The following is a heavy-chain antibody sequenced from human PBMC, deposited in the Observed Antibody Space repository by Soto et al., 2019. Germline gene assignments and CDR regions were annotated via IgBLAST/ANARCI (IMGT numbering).Heavy chain of an antibody. D-gene: IGHD3-3*01. CDR3: ARLALEWLPMGGDYYYYMDV. Sequence: SETLSLTCTVSGGSISSYYWSWIRQPPGKGLEWIGYIYYSGSTNYNPSLKSRVTISVDTSKNQFSLKLSSVTAADTAVYYCARLALEWLPMGGDYYYYMDVWGKGTTVTVSS. CDR1: GGSISSYY. J-gene: IGHJ6*03. V-gene: IGHV4-59*08. CDR2: IYYSGST.